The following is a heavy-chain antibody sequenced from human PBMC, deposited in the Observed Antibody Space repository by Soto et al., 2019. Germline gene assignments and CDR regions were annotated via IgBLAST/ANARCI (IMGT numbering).Heavy chain of an antibody. D-gene: IGHD4-17*01. Sequence: PSGTLSLTXPVSGGSVSSGSYHWSWIRQPPGRRLEWIEYSYYSGRTNYNSSRKSRVTIAVDTSKHQSSLKRSSVTAADTAVYHCAGVWMTTSLQGGMDVWGQGTTVTVSS. CDR2: SYYSGRT. J-gene: IGHJ6*02. V-gene: IGHV4-61*01. CDR3: AGVWMTTSLQGGMDV. CDR1: GGSVSSGSYH.